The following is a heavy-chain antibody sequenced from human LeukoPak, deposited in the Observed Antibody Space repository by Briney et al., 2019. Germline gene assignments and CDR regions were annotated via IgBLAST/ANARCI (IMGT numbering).Heavy chain of an antibody. D-gene: IGHD3-10*01. Sequence: SSETLSLACAVYGGSFSGYYWGWIRQPPGKGLEWIGEINHSGSTNYNPSLKSRVTISVDTSKNQFSLKLSSVTAADTAVYYCARLRETMSDWGQGTLVTVSS. V-gene: IGHV4-34*01. J-gene: IGHJ4*02. CDR3: ARLRETMSD. CDR1: GGSFSGYY. CDR2: INHSGST.